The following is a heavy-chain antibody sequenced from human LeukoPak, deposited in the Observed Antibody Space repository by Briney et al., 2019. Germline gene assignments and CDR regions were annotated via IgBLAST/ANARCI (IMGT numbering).Heavy chain of an antibody. D-gene: IGHD7-27*01. CDR1: GFTFSGHW. J-gene: IGHJ4*02. CDR2: INGNGSAT. Sequence: GGSLRLSCAASGFTFSGHWMYWLRQAPGKGLAWVSRINGNGSATNYAGSMKGRFTISRDNARNIVYLQMNSLREDDTAVYYCARDLNWGQVDYWGQGTLVTVSS. CDR3: ARDLNWGQVDY. V-gene: IGHV3-74*01.